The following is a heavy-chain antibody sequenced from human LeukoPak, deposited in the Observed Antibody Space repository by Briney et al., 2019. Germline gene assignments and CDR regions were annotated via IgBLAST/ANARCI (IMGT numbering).Heavy chain of an antibody. CDR1: GFTFSSYA. Sequence: GGSLRLSCAASGFTFSSYAMSWVRQAPGKGLEWVSAISGSGGSTYYADSVKGRFTISRDNSKNTLYLQMNSLRAEDTAVYYCAKDSSRSSSVRAFDYWGQGTLVTVSS. J-gene: IGHJ4*02. CDR3: AKDSSRSSSVRAFDY. D-gene: IGHD6-13*01. CDR2: ISGSGGST. V-gene: IGHV3-23*01.